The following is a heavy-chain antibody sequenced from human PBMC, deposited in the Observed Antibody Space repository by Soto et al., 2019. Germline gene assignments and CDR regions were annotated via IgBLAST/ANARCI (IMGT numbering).Heavy chain of an antibody. CDR3: ARERDALVVVPAAIPGYYYGMDV. V-gene: IGHV1-69*13. CDR2: IIPIFGTA. Sequence: SVKVSCKASGGTFSSYAISWVRQAPGQGLEWMGGIIPIFGTANYAQKFQGRVTITADESTSTAYMELSSLRSEDTAVYYCARERDALVVVPAAIPGYYYGMDVCGQGTTVTVSS. CDR1: GGTFSSYA. J-gene: IGHJ6*02. D-gene: IGHD2-2*02.